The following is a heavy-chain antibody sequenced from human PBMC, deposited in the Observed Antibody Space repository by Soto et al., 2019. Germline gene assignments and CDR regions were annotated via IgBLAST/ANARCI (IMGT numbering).Heavy chain of an antibody. D-gene: IGHD2-8*01. Sequence: GGSLRLSCTASGFTFGDYAMSWVRQAPGKGLEWVGFIRSKAYGGTTEYAASVKGRFTISRDDSKSIAYLQMNGLKTEDTAVYYCTRDLTLYCTNGVCYKGGYYYYGMDVWGQGTTVTVSS. CDR2: IRSKAYGGTT. V-gene: IGHV3-49*04. CDR3: TRDLTLYCTNGVCYKGGYYYYGMDV. J-gene: IGHJ6*02. CDR1: GFTFGDYA.